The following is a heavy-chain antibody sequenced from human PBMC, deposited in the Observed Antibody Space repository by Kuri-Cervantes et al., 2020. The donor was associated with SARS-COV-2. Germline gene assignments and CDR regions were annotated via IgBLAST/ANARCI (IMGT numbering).Heavy chain of an antibody. CDR2: VYYDGST. Sequence: SGTLSLTCTVSGGSISSSNYYWGWIRQSPGKGLEWIGSVYYDGSTYFNPSLKSRVTISLDTSKNHFSLRLTSVTAADTAVYYCARQNILDSAWFDPWGQGTLVTVSS. D-gene: IGHD5-12*01. V-gene: IGHV4-39*01. CDR1: GGSISSSNYY. J-gene: IGHJ5*02. CDR3: ARQNILDSAWFDP.